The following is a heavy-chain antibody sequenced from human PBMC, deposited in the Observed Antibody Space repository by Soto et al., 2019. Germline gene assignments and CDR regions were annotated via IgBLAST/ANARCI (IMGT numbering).Heavy chain of an antibody. J-gene: IGHJ5*02. CDR1: GYTFTSYD. CDR2: MNPNSGNT. CDR3: ATDVVVAATGGFDP. V-gene: IGHV1-8*01. Sequence: QVQLVQSGAEVKKPGASVKVSCKASGYTFTSYDINWVRQATGQGLEWMGWMNPNSGNTGYAQKFQGRVTMARNTSISTAYMELSSLRSEDTAVYYCATDVVVAATGGFDPWGQGTLVTVSS. D-gene: IGHD2-15*01.